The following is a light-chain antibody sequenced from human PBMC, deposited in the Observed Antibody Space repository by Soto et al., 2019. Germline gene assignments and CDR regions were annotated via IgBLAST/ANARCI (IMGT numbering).Light chain of an antibody. V-gene: IGKV3-11*01. Sequence: EIVLTQSPATLSLSPGERATLSCRASQSVGTYFAWYQQKPGQAPRLLIYDSSNRATGIPARFSGSGSGTDFTLTISSLQPEDFAVYYCQQRSDCPSTFGGGTKVEIK. CDR2: DSS. J-gene: IGKJ4*01. CDR3: QQRSDCPST. CDR1: QSVGTY.